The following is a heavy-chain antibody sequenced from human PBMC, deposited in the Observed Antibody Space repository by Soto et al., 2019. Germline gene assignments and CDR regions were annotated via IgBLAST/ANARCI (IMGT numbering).Heavy chain of an antibody. Sequence: QVQLVQSGAEVKNPGSSVKVSCKTSGGTFNSYFIDWVRQAPGQGLESRGGIIRAFGTAKNERKFQGRVTITGDNTTTTTYMELRTLTAEDTAVYYCARGLDQPPVGLYFDTWGQGTLVTVAS. D-gene: IGHD2-2*01. J-gene: IGHJ4*02. CDR3: ARGLDQPPVGLYFDT. CDR2: IIRAFGTA. CDR1: GGTFNSYF. V-gene: IGHV1-69*06.